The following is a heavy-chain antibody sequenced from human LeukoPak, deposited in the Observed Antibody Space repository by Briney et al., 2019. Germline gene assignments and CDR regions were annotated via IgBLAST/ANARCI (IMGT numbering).Heavy chain of an antibody. D-gene: IGHD2-15*01. CDR3: ARHRFLGYCSGGSCYPYFDY. CDR1: GGSISSSSYY. Sequence: SETLSLTCTVSGGSISSSSYYWGWIRQPPGKGLEWIGSIYYSGSTYYNPSLKSRVTISVDTSKNQFSLKLSSVTAADTAVYYCARHRFLGYCSGGSCYPYFDYWGQGTLVTVSS. CDR2: IYYSGST. V-gene: IGHV4-39*01. J-gene: IGHJ4*02.